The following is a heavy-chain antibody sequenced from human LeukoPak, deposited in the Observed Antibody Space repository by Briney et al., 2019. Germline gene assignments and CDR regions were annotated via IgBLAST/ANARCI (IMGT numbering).Heavy chain of an antibody. Sequence: PSKTLSLTCTVSGGSISSYYWSWIRQPAGKGLEWIGHIYTSGSTNYNPSLKSRVTMSVDTSKNQFSLKLSSVTAADTAVYYCARDLLDSGSYLTVDYFDYWGQGTLVTVSS. J-gene: IGHJ4*02. V-gene: IGHV4-4*07. D-gene: IGHD1-26*01. CDR2: IYTSGST. CDR3: ARDLLDSGSYLTVDYFDY. CDR1: GGSISSYY.